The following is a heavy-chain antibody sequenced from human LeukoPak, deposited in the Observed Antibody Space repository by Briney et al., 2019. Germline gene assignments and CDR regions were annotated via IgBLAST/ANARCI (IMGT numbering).Heavy chain of an antibody. CDR3: ATVVGATNWFDP. V-gene: IGHV4-59*12. CDR2: IYYSGST. D-gene: IGHD1-26*01. CDR1: GGSISSYY. J-gene: IGHJ5*02. Sequence: SETLSLTCTVSGGSISSYYWSWIRQPPGKGLEWIGNIYYSGSTNYNPSLKSRVTISVDTSKNQFSLKLSSVTAADTAVYYCATVVGATNWFDPWGQGTLVTVSS.